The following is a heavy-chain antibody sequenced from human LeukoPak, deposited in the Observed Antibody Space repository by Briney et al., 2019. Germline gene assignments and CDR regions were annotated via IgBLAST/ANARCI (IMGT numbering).Heavy chain of an antibody. V-gene: IGHV4-61*02. CDR2: IYTSGST. J-gene: IGHJ4*02. D-gene: IGHD2-21*02. Sequence: PSQTLSLTCTVSGGSISSGAYYWSWIRQSAGKGLEWIGRIYTSGSTNYNPSLKSRVTISLDTSKNQFSLKLTSVTAADTAVYYCARHTASYCGGDCFTPTHFDYWGQGTLVTVSS. CDR3: ARHTASYCGGDCFTPTHFDY. CDR1: GGSISSGAYY.